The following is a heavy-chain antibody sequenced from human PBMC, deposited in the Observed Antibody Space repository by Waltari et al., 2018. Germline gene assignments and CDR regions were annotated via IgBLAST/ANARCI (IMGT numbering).Heavy chain of an antibody. J-gene: IGHJ4*02. V-gene: IGHV4-61*02. CDR1: GRSISSGTYY. CDR2: IYTSGST. Sequence: QVQLQESGPGLVKPSQTLSLTCTVSGRSISSGTYYGSLIRQPAGKGLEWIGRIYTSGSTNYNPSLKSRVTISVDTSKNQFSLKLSSVTAADTAVYYCARAGRGDWVKRYFDYWGQGTLVTVSS. D-gene: IGHD2-21*02. CDR3: ARAGRGDWVKRYFDY.